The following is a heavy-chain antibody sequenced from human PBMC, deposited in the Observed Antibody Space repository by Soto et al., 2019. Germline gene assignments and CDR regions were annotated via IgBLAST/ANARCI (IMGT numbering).Heavy chain of an antibody. CDR1: GFTFSSYA. D-gene: IGHD3-9*01. CDR3: AKNVLRYSYGMDV. Sequence: RRLSCAASGFTFSSYAMSWVRQAPGKGLEWVSAISGSGGSTYYADSVKGRFTISRDNSKNTLYLQMNSLRAEDTAVYYCAKNVLRYSYGMDVWGQGTTVTVSS. J-gene: IGHJ6*02. V-gene: IGHV3-23*01. CDR2: ISGSGGST.